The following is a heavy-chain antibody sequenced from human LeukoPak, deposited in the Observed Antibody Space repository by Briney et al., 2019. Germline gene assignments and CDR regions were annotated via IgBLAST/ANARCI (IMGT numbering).Heavy chain of an antibody. J-gene: IGHJ4*02. CDR2: ISSSGSTI. Sequence: GGSLRLSCAASGFTFSSYWMNWVRQAPGKGLEWVSYISSSGSTIYYADSVKGRFTISRDNSKNTLYLQMNSLRAEDTAVYYCAKDSPSAPYYYDSSGHLGAWYYFDYWGQGTLVTVSS. CDR1: GFTFSSYW. V-gene: IGHV3-48*01. D-gene: IGHD3-22*01. CDR3: AKDSPSAPYYYDSSGHLGAWYYFDY.